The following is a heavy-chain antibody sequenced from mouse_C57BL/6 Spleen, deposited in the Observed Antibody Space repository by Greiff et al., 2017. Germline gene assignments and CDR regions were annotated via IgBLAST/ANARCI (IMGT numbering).Heavy chain of an antibody. J-gene: IGHJ1*03. Sequence: QVQLQQPGAELVKPGASVKLSCKASGYTFTSYWMHWVKQRPGRGLEWIGRIDPNSGGTKYNEKFKSKATLTVDKPSSTAYMQLSSLTSEDSAVYDCARSSPLYYDYDGWYFDVWGTGTTVTVSS. V-gene: IGHV1-72*01. CDR2: IDPNSGGT. CDR3: ARSSPLYYDYDGWYFDV. D-gene: IGHD2-4*01. CDR1: GYTFTSYW.